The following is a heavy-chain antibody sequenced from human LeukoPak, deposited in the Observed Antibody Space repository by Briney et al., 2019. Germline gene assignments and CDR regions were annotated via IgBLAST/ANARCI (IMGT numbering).Heavy chain of an antibody. Sequence: GGSLRLSCAASGFTFSSSAMHWVRQAPGKGLEWLAVISHDRSSEFYADSVKGRFTMSRDNSKNTLYVQMKSLRAEDTGVYYCASRRGSYSGFDYWGQGTLVTVSS. CDR1: GFTFSSSA. V-gene: IGHV3-30*01. J-gene: IGHJ4*02. CDR3: ASRRGSYSGFDY. D-gene: IGHD3-10*01. CDR2: ISHDRSSE.